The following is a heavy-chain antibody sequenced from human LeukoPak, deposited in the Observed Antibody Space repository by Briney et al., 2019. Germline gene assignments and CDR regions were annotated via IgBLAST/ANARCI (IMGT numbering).Heavy chain of an antibody. CDR2: IYYSGST. CDR1: GGSISSYY. J-gene: IGHJ3*02. Sequence: SETLSLTCTVSGGSISSYYWSWIRQPPGKGLEWIGYIYYSGSTNYNPPLKSRVTISVDTSKNQFSLKLSSVTAADTAVYYCTRYYDSSGRQRESDAFDIWGQGTMVTVSS. D-gene: IGHD3-22*01. CDR3: TRYYDSSGRQRESDAFDI. V-gene: IGHV4-59*01.